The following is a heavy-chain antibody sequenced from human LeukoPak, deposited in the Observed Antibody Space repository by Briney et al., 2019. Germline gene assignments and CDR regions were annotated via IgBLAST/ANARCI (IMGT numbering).Heavy chain of an antibody. D-gene: IGHD4-23*01. CDR2: IGSSGSTI. CDR1: GFTFSDYY. V-gene: IGHV3-11*01. CDR3: ARALGDPARPSGGNQVVANYYYYGMDV. J-gene: IGHJ6*02. Sequence: GGSLRLSCAASGFTFSDYYMSWIRQAPGKGLEWVSYIGSSGSTIYYADSVKGRFTISRDNAKNSLYLQMNSLRAEDTAVYYCARALGDPARPSGGNQVVANYYYYGMDVWGQGTTVTVSS.